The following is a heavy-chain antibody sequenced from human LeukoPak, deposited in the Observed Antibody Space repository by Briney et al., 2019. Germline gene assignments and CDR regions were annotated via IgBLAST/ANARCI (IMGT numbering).Heavy chain of an antibody. Sequence: PSQTLSLTCTVSGGSISSGGYYWSWIRQHPGKGLEWIGYIYYSGSTYYNPSLKSRVTISVDTSKNQFSLKLSSVTAADTAVYYCARGVVVTYNWFDPWGQGTLVTVS. CDR3: ARGVVVTYNWFDP. J-gene: IGHJ5*02. CDR1: GGSISSGGYY. V-gene: IGHV4-31*03. CDR2: IYYSGST. D-gene: IGHD2-21*02.